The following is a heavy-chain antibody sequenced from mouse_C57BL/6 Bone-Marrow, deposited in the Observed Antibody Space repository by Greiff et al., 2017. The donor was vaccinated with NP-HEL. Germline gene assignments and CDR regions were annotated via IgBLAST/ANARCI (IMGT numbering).Heavy chain of an antibody. CDR2: ISSGSSTI. V-gene: IGHV5-17*01. CDR3: ARRRGKGGYYFDY. CDR1: GFTFSDYG. J-gene: IGHJ2*01. Sequence: EVKLVESGGGLVKPGGSLKLSCAASGFTFSDYGMHWVRQAPEKGLEWVAYISSGSSTIYYADTVKGRFTISRDNAKNTLFLQMTSLRSEDTAMYYCARRRGKGGYYFDYWGHGTTLTVSS.